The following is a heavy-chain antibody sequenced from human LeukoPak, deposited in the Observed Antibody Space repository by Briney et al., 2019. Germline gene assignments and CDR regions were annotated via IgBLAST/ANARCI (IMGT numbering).Heavy chain of an antibody. Sequence: GGSLRLSCAASGFTFSSYAMSWVRQAPGKGLEWVSAISGSGGSTYYADSVKGRFTISRDNSKNTLYLQMNSLRAEDTAVYYCAPTTYYCDSSGYYFDYWGQGTLVTVSS. J-gene: IGHJ4*02. D-gene: IGHD3-22*01. V-gene: IGHV3-23*01. CDR2: ISGSGGST. CDR1: GFTFSSYA. CDR3: APTTYYCDSSGYYFDY.